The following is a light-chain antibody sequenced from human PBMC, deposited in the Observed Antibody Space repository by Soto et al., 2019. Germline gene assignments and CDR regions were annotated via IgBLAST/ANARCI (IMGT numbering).Light chain of an antibody. V-gene: IGLV2-14*01. CDR3: SSYTSSSTLL. CDR1: SSDVGGYDH. Sequence: QSALTQPASVSGSPGQSIAISCIGSSSDVGGYDHVSWYQQYQGKAPKLMIYDVSNRPSVVSIRFSGSKSGNTASLTISGLQAEDEADYYCSSYTSSSTLLFGTGTKLTVL. J-gene: IGLJ1*01. CDR2: DVS.